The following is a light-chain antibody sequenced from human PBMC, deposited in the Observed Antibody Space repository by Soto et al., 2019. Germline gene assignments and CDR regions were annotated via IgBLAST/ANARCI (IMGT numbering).Light chain of an antibody. V-gene: IGLV2-8*01. J-gene: IGLJ1*01. Sequence: QSALTQPPSASGSPGQSVTISCTGTSSDVGSYNYVSWYQHHPGKAPKVMIYEVNKRPSGVPDRFSGSKSGNTASLTGSGLQAEDEADYYCGSYADSNNYVFGTGTKLTVL. CDR1: SSDVGSYNY. CDR3: GSYADSNNYV. CDR2: EVN.